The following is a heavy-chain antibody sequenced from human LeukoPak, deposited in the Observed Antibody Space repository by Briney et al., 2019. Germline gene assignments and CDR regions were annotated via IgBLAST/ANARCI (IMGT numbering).Heavy chain of an antibody. Sequence: SETLSLTCAVYGESLSDYYWSWLRQPPGMGLQWIEEINPSGSITYNPSLKSRVAISVDTSKNLLSLKVNSVTAADTAVYYCTRGRGTWGQGTLVTVSS. CDR1: GESLSDYY. CDR2: INPSGSI. V-gene: IGHV4-34*01. J-gene: IGHJ5*02. D-gene: IGHD3-10*01. CDR3: TRGRGT.